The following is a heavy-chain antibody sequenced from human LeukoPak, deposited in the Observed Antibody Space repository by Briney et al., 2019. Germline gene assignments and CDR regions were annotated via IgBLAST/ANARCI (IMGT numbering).Heavy chain of an antibody. V-gene: IGHV3-23*01. J-gene: IGHJ4*02. CDR1: GFNFNNFA. Sequence: GGSLRLSCAASGFNFNNFAMSWVRQAPGKGPEWLSAMTGPADTTYYAESVKGRFIISRDYSKSMVYLQMNSLRVEDTAMYYCAKGAEIDHWGQGTLVTVSS. CDR3: AKGAEIDH. CDR2: MTGPADTT.